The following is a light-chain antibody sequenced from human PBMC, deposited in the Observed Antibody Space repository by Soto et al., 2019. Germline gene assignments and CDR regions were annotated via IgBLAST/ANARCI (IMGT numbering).Light chain of an antibody. CDR3: CSYAGGSTFVV. V-gene: IGLV2-23*03. Sequence: QSALTQPASVSGSPGQSITISCTGTSSDVGSYNLVSWYQHHPGKAPKLMIYEGTKRPSGVSNRFSGSKSGNTASLTISGLQAEDEADYYCCSYAGGSTFVVFGGGTQLTVL. J-gene: IGLJ3*02. CDR1: SSDVGSYNL. CDR2: EGT.